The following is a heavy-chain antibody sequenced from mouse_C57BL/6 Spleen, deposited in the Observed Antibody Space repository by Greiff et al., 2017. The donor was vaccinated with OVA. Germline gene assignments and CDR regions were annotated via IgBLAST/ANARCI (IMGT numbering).Heavy chain of an antibody. CDR1: GYTFTSYW. CDR2: IHPNSGST. D-gene: IGHD2-4*01. Sequence: VQLQQPGAELVKPGASVKLSCKASGYTFTSYWMHWVKQRPGQGLEWIGMIHPNSGSTNYNEKFKSKATLTVDKSSSTAYMQLSSLTSEDSAVYYCARSSMITEGAMDYWGQGTSVTVSS. CDR3: ARSSMITEGAMDY. V-gene: IGHV1-64*01. J-gene: IGHJ4*01.